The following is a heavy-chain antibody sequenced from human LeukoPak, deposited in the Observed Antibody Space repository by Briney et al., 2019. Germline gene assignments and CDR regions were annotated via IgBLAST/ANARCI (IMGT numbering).Heavy chain of an antibody. CDR2: ISGDGDDT. D-gene: IGHD1-1*01. J-gene: IGHJ4*02. V-gene: IGHV3-43*02. CDR1: GYTFYDYA. CDR3: AKDFFYRTNWHSFDY. Sequence: GGSLRPSCTVSGYTFYDYAMHWVRQAPGKGLEWVSLISGDGDDTYYADSVKGRFTISRDNRKNSLYLQMSNLRIEDTALYYCAKDFFYRTNWHSFDYWGQGTLVTVSS.